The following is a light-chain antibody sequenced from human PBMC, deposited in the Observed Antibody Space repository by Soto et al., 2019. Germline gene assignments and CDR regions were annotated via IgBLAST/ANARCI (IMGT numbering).Light chain of an antibody. J-gene: IGLJ1*01. CDR3: SSYTSSSTLV. Sequence: QSALTQPPSASGSPGQSVTISCTGTSSDVGGYNYVSWYQQDPGKAPKLMIYEVSKRPSGVPDRFSGSKSGNTASLTVSGLQAEDEADYYCSSYTSSSTLVFGTGTKVTVL. CDR1: SSDVGGYNY. V-gene: IGLV2-8*01. CDR2: EVS.